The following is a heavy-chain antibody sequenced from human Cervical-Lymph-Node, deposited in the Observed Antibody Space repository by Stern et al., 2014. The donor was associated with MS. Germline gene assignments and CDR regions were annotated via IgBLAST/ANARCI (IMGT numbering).Heavy chain of an antibody. CDR2: IIPIFCTP. CDR3: ARGVLAAAGLDY. CDR1: GGTFSSYA. Sequence: VQLLASGAEVKKPGSSVKVSCKASGGTFSSYAISWVRQAPGQGLEWMGGIIPIFCTPNYAQPFPGRVTITADESTSTAYMELSSLRSEDTAVYYCARGVLAAAGLDYWGQGTLVTVSS. D-gene: IGHD6-13*01. J-gene: IGHJ4*02. V-gene: IGHV1-69*01.